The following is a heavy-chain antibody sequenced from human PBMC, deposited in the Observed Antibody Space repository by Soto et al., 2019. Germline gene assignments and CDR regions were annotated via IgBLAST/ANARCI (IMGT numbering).Heavy chain of an antibody. CDR3: ARTYYYGSGSYPRFDP. CDR2: INYTGGGT. Sequence: GGSLRLSCAASGVTFSTYAMSWVRQAPGKGLEWVSGINYTGGGTYYADSVKGRFTISRDNSRNTLSLQMNSLRAEDTAVYYCARTYYYGSGSYPRFDPWGQGTLVTVSS. D-gene: IGHD3-10*01. V-gene: IGHV3-23*01. CDR1: GVTFSTYA. J-gene: IGHJ5*02.